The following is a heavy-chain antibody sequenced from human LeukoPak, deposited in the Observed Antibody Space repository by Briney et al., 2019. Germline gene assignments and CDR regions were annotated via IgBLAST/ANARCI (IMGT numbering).Heavy chain of an antibody. CDR1: GFTFSDYY. D-gene: IGHD6-19*01. V-gene: IGHV3-11*04. CDR3: ARDFPVAGTYYFDY. J-gene: IGHJ4*02. CDR2: ISGSGGST. Sequence: PGGSLRLSCAASGFTFSDYYMSWIRQAPGKGPEWVSTISGSGGSTYSADSVKGRFTISRDNAKNTLYLQMNSLRAEDSALYYCARDFPVAGTYYFDYWGQGTLVTVSS.